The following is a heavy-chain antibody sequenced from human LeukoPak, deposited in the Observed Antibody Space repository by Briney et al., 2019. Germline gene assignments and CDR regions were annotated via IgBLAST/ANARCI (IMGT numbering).Heavy chain of an antibody. Sequence: GGSLRLSCAASGFTVSNNYMTWVRQAPGKGLEWVSIIFAGVGTYYADSVRGRFTISRDNSKNTLYLQMNSLEAEDAAAYYCARGDRGTGQHFDYWGQGTLVTVS. J-gene: IGHJ4*02. CDR1: GFTVSNNY. D-gene: IGHD1-1*01. CDR3: ARGDRGTGQHFDY. V-gene: IGHV3-53*01. CDR2: IFAGVGT.